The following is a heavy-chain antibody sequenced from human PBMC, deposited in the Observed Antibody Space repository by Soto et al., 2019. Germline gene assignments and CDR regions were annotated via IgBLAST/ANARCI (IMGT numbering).Heavy chain of an antibody. CDR1: GGSINSSSYY. D-gene: IGHD2-15*01. CDR2: IDYDGVT. Sequence: SETLSLTCSVSGGSINSSSYYWGWIRQPPGRGLEWIGNIDYDGVTYSNPSLKSRVTISRDTSKNQFSLKLTSVTAADTALYYCGKVLVGATGHTDSDSWGPGTLVTVSS. V-gene: IGHV4-39*01. CDR3: GKVLVGATGHTDSDS. J-gene: IGHJ4*02.